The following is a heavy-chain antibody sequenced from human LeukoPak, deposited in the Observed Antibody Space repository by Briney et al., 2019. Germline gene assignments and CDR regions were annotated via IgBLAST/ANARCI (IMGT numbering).Heavy chain of an antibody. V-gene: IGHV4-61*02. CDR3: ARGSSGYFYFDY. D-gene: IGHD3-22*01. CDR1: GGSISSSSYY. J-gene: IGHJ4*02. CDR2: IYTSGST. Sequence: PSETLSLTCTVSGGSISSSSYYWCWIRQPAGKGLEWIGRIYTSGSTNYNPSLNSRVTISVDTSNHQFSLKLTSVAAADAAVYYCARGSSGYFYFDYWGQGTLVTVSS.